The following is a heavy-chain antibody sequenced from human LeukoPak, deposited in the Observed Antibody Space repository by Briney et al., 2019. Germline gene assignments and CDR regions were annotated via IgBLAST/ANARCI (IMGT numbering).Heavy chain of an antibody. D-gene: IGHD6-13*01. CDR3: AREGVAATGLDY. Sequence: GASVKVSCKASEYTFSIYNMHWVRQAPGQGLEWMGIINPSGGSRSYTQKFQGRVTMTRDTSTSTVYLELSSLRSEDTAVYYCAREGVAATGLDYWGQGTLVTVSS. V-gene: IGHV1-46*01. CDR2: INPSGGSR. CDR1: EYTFSIYN. J-gene: IGHJ4*02.